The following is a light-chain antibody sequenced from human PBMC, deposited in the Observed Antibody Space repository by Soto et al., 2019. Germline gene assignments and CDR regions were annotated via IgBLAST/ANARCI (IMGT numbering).Light chain of an antibody. CDR2: DAS. CDR3: QQYSNLIT. Sequence: IHMTQSPSSLSASLLYRFTITFQASQDVSNYLNWYQQKLGKAPKLLIYDASNLETGVPSRFRGSGSGTYFSFTISSLQPEDFATYYCQQYSNLITFGQGTRLEIK. CDR1: QDVSNY. V-gene: IGKV1-33*01. J-gene: IGKJ5*01.